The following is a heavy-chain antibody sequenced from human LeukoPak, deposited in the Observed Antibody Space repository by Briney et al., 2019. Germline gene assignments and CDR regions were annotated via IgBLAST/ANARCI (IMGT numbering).Heavy chain of an antibody. CDR3: ARGRGHYSRWFDP. D-gene: IGHD2-15*01. J-gene: IGHJ5*02. CDR2: INHSGST. V-gene: IGHV4-34*01. Sequence: SETLSLTCAVYGGSFSGYYWSWIRQPPGKGLEWIGEINHSGSTNYNPSLKSRVTISVDTSKNQFSLKLSSVTAADTAVYYCARGRGHYSRWFDPWGQGTLVTVSS. CDR1: GGSFSGYY.